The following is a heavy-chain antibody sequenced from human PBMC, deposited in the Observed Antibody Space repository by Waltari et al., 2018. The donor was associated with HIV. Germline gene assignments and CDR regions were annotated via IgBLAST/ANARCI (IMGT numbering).Heavy chain of an antibody. CDR1: GFGFSMSG. V-gene: IGHV3-30*02. Sequence: QGQLVESGGGVVQPGGSLRLPCAASGFGFSMSGMHWVRQAPGKGLEWVTFIRYDGNTKYYADSVKGRFTISRDNSKNTLYLQMSSLRAEDTAVYYCAKELRSGYSYYYYGMDVWGQGTTVTVSS. D-gene: IGHD2-15*01. CDR3: AKELRSGYSYYYYGMDV. CDR2: IRYDGNTK. J-gene: IGHJ6*02.